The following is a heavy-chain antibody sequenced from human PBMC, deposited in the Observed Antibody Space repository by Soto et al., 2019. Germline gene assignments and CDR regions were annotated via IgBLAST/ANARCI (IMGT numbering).Heavy chain of an antibody. J-gene: IGHJ5*02. Sequence: GGSLRLSCAASGFTFSSNAMSWVRQAPGKGLEWVSGISGSGGDTYYADSVKGRFTISRDNSKNTVFLQMNSLRVEDTAVYYCAKDRREELGNNWFDPWGQGTLVTVSS. D-gene: IGHD1-26*01. CDR2: ISGSGGDT. CDR1: GFTFSSNA. V-gene: IGHV3-23*01. CDR3: AKDRREELGNNWFDP.